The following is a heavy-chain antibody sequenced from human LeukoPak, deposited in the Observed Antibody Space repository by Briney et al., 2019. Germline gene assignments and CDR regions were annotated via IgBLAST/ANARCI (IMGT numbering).Heavy chain of an antibody. CDR2: IYYSGST. CDR1: GGSISSYY. CDR3: AGCPWAAFDI. D-gene: IGHD3-16*01. V-gene: IGHV4-59*01. Sequence: PSETPSLTCTVSGGSISSYYWSWIRQPPGKGLEWIGYIYYSGSTNYNPSLKSRVTISVDTSKNQFSLKLGSVTAADTAVYYWAGCPWAAFDIWGQGTMVTVSS. J-gene: IGHJ3*02.